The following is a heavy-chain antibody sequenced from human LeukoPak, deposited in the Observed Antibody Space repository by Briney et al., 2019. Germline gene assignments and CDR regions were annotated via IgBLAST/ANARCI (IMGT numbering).Heavy chain of an antibody. J-gene: IGHJ4*02. Sequence: SETLSLTCTVSGGSVSNYHWSWIRQPAGKGLEWIGQIHTSGSTNYNPPLKSRVAMSIDTTEDQVSLTIRSVTAADTAFYYCARRDISSGWSFDYWGQGTLVTVSS. V-gene: IGHV4-4*07. CDR3: ARRDISSGWSFDY. CDR2: IHTSGST. CDR1: GGSVSNYH. D-gene: IGHD6-19*01.